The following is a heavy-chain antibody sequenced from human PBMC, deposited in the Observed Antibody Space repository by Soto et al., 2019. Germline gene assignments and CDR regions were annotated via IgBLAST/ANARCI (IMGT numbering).Heavy chain of an antibody. CDR1: GGSITSGDQY. Sequence: LTCTVTGGSITSGDQYGTWIRHRNEEGLEWFGYINHRGSLYYNPSLKSRVSMSVDTSKNQFSLNLSSVTAADTAVYYLSSEYSERQVRKMYGCGQGTPVTVSS. D-gene: IGHD2-15*01. V-gene: IGHV4-31*03. CDR2: INHRGSL. J-gene: IGHJ4*03. CDR3: SSEYSERQVRKMYG.